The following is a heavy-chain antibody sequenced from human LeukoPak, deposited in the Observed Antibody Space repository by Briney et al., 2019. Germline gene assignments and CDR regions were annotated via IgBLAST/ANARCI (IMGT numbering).Heavy chain of an antibody. V-gene: IGHV1-18*01. CDR2: ISAYNGNT. J-gene: IGHJ4*02. CDR1: GYTFTSYG. Sequence: GASVKVSCKASGYTFTSYGISWVRQAPGQGLEWMGWISAYNGNTNYAQKFQGRVTMTRNTSISTAYMELSSLRSEDTAVYYCARAPTRYCSGGSCYGHWGQGTLVTVSS. CDR3: ARAPTRYCSGGSCYGH. D-gene: IGHD2-15*01.